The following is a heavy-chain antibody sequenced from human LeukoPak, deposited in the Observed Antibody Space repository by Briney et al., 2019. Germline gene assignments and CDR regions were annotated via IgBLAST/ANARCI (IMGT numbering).Heavy chain of an antibody. CDR1: GFTFRSYA. CDR3: AKDQRSIAVAGYFDY. D-gene: IGHD6-19*01. J-gene: IGHJ4*02. V-gene: IGHV3-23*01. CDR2: ISYSGGST. Sequence: GGSLRLSCAGSGFTFRSYAMSWVRQAPGKGLEWFSAISYSGGSTYYADSVKGRFTISRDNSKNTLYLQMNSLRAEDTAVYYCAKDQRSIAVAGYFDYWGQGTLVTVSS.